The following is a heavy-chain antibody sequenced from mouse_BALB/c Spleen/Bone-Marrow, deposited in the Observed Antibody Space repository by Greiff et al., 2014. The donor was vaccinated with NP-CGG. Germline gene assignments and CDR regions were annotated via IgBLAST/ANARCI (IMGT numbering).Heavy chain of an antibody. Sequence: EVQLQQSGAELVKPGASVKLSCAASGFNIKDTYIHWVKQRPEQGLEWIGRIDPANDNTKYDPKFQGKATITADTSSNTAYLQLIGLTSEDTAVYYCARPGGHYGGAWFAHWGQGTLITVSA. V-gene: IGHV14-3*02. CDR3: ARPGGHYGGAWFAH. CDR1: GFNIKDTY. D-gene: IGHD1-2*01. J-gene: IGHJ3*01. CDR2: IDPANDNT.